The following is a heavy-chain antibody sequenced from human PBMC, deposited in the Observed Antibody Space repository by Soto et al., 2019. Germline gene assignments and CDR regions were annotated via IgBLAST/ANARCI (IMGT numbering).Heavy chain of an antibody. J-gene: IGHJ6*03. V-gene: IGHV3-66*01. Sequence: GGSLRLSCAASGFTVSSNYMSWVRQAPGKGLEWVSVIYSGGSTYYADSVKGRFTISRDNSKNTLYLQMNSLRAEDTAVYYCARVPYGSAPWNYYYMDVWGKGTTVTVSS. CDR2: IYSGGST. CDR3: ARVPYGSAPWNYYYMDV. CDR1: GFTVSSNY. D-gene: IGHD3-10*01.